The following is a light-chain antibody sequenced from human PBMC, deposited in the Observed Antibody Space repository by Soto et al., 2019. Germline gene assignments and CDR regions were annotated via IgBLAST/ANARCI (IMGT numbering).Light chain of an antibody. CDR2: DAS. CDR1: QSIDSW. Sequence: DIQMTQSPSTLSASVGDRVTIACRASQSIDSWLAWYQQKPGKAPKFLIYDASDLESGVPSRFSGSGSGTEFTLTVSSLQPDDFATYYCQQYRGKPCTFGQGTKVEIK. V-gene: IGKV1-5*01. J-gene: IGKJ2*02. CDR3: QQYRGKPCT.